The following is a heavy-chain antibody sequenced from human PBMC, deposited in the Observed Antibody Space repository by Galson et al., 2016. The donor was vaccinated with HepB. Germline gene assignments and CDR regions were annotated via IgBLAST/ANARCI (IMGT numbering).Heavy chain of an antibody. CDR3: AELGVRVATGGVDY. Sequence: SLRLSCAGSGLAFSYHVMYWVRQAPGKGLEWVSAIRGSDNVPTYADSVKGRFTIFRDDSKNAVFLQMNSLRADDTAIYYCAELGVRVATGGVDYWGQGTLVTVSS. V-gene: IGHV3-23*01. CDR1: GLAFSYHV. CDR2: IRGSDNVP. J-gene: IGHJ4*02. D-gene: IGHD3-10*01.